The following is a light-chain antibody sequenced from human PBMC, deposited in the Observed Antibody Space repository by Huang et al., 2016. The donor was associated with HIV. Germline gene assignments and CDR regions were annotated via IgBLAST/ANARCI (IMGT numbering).Light chain of an antibody. Sequence: EIVMTQSPATLSVSPGERATLSCRASQSVSSNLAWFQQKPGRAPRLLICDASIRPFDIRARFSGSGSGTEFTLTISGLQSEDFAVYYCHQYNNWPPTWTFGQGTKVEIK. CDR1: QSVSSN. CDR3: HQYNNWPPTWT. J-gene: IGKJ1*01. CDR2: DAS. V-gene: IGKV3-15*01.